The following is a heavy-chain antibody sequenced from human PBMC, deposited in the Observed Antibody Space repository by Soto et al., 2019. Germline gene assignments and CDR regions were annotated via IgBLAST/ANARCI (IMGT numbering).Heavy chain of an antibody. CDR2: ISGSGGST. Sequence: GSLRLSCAASGFTFSSYAMSWVRQAPGKGLEWVSAISGSGGSTYYADPVKGRFTISRDNSKNTLYLQMNSLRAEDTAVYYCAKTRITMVRGVIVDYYGMDVWGQGTTVTVSS. CDR1: GFTFSSYA. V-gene: IGHV3-23*01. CDR3: AKTRITMVRGVIVDYYGMDV. J-gene: IGHJ6*02. D-gene: IGHD3-10*01.